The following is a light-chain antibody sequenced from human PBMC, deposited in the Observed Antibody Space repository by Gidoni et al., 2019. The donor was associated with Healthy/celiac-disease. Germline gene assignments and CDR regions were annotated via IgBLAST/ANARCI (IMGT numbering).Light chain of an antibody. V-gene: IGKV3-20*01. J-gene: IGKJ3*01. CDR1: QSVSSSY. CDR2: GAS. CDR3: QQYGSSPFT. Sequence: EIVLTQSPGTLSLSPGERATLSCRASQSVSSSYLAWYQQKPGQAPRLLIYGASSRATGIPDRFSGSGSGTDFTLTISRLEPEDFAVYYCQQYGSSPFTFASGTKVDIK.